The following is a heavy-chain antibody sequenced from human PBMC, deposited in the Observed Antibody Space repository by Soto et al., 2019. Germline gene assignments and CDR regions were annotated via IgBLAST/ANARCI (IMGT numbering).Heavy chain of an antibody. J-gene: IGHJ3*02. V-gene: IGHV4-39*01. CDR2: IYYSGST. CDR1: GGSISRSSYY. D-gene: IGHD3-9*01. CDR3: ARPLRYFDWLPPNDAFYI. Sequence: PSETLSLTCTVSGGSISRSSYYWGWIRQPPGKGLEWIGSIYYSGSTYYNPSLKSRVTISVDTSKNQFPLKLSSVTAADTAVYYCARPLRYFDWLPPNDAFYIWGQGTMVTVSS.